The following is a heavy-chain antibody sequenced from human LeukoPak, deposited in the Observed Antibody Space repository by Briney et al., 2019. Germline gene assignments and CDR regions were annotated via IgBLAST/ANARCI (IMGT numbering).Heavy chain of an antibody. V-gene: IGHV5-51*01. D-gene: IGHD1-7*01. CDR2: IYPGDSDT. CDR1: GYSFNNYW. Sequence: GESLKISCQCSGYSFNNYWIGWVRQIPGPGLEWMGIIYPGDSDTRYSPSFQGQVSISANKSINTAYLQWSSLKASDTAMYYCARYVNWNYEADSWGQGTLVTVSP. CDR3: ARYVNWNYEADS. J-gene: IGHJ5*01.